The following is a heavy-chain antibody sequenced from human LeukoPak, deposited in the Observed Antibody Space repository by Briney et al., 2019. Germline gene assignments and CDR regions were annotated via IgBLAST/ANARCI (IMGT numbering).Heavy chain of an antibody. D-gene: IGHD6-13*01. Sequence: GASVKVSCKASGYTFTSYYMHWVRQAPGQGLEWMGIINPSGGSTSYAQKFQGRVTMTRDTSTSTVYMELSSLRSEDTAVYYCARELVAAAAPYYFDYWGQGTLVTVSS. CDR1: GYTFTSYY. CDR2: INPSGGST. CDR3: ARELVAAAAPYYFDY. V-gene: IGHV1-46*01. J-gene: IGHJ4*02.